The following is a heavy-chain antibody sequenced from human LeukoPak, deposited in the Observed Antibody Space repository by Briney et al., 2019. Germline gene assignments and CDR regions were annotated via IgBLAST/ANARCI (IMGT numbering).Heavy chain of an antibody. CDR3: ARGNSSSGWYDY. D-gene: IGHD6-19*01. CDR2: INPNSGGT. V-gene: IGHV1-2*02. J-gene: IGHJ4*02. CDR1: GYTFTGYL. Sequence: ASVKVSCKASGYTFTGYLPQWVRQAPGQGLEWKGWINPNSGGTNYAQKFQGRVTMTRDTSISTAYMELSRLTSDDAAVYYCARGNSSSGWYDYWGQGTLVTVSS.